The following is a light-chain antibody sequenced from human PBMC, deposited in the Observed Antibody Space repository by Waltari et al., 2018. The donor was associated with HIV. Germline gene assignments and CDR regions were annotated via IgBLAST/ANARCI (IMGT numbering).Light chain of an antibody. CDR3: ATWNDSLSGYV. Sequence: QSVLTQPPSASGTPGQRVTISCSGSSSNIGRNYVYWYQQLQGTAPKLLIYRNNQRPSGVPDRFSGSKSGTSASLAISGLRAEDGADYYCATWNDSLSGYVFGTGTKVTV. V-gene: IGLV1-47*01. CDR1: SSNIGRNY. CDR2: RNN. J-gene: IGLJ1*01.